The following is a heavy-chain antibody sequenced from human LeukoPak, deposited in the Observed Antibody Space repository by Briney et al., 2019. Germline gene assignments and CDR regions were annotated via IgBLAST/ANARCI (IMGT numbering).Heavy chain of an antibody. D-gene: IGHD2-21*01. CDR1: GGSISSGGYY. Sequence: SETLSLTCTVSGGSISSGGYYWSWIRQHPGKGLEWIGYIYYSGSTYYNPSLKSRVTISVDTSKNQFSLKLSSVTATDTAVYYCARGRGDNFDYWGQGTLVTVSS. V-gene: IGHV4-31*03. CDR2: IYYSGST. J-gene: IGHJ4*02. CDR3: ARGRGDNFDY.